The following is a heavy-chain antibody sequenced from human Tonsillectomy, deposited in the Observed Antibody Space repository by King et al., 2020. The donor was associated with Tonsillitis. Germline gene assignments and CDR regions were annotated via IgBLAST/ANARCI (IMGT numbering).Heavy chain of an antibody. Sequence: QLVQSGGEVKKPGASVKVSFKASGYTFTSYGISWVRPAPGQGLEWSEDISAYKVNTNYAQRFQGRVTMTTETSTSTAYMELRSLRSDDTAVYYCARTIYDFWSGCYFDYWGQGTLVTVSS. D-gene: IGHD3-3*01. V-gene: IGHV1-18*01. CDR1: GYTFTSYG. CDR3: ARTIYDFWSGCYFDY. J-gene: IGHJ4*02. CDR2: ISAYKVNT.